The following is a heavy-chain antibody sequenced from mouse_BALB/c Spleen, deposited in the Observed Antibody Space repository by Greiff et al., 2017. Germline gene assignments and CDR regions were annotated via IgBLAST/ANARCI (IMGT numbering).Heavy chain of an antibody. CDR2: IYPGDGDT. D-gene: IGHD2-2*01. CDR3: ARENGYPDY. CDR1: GYAFSSYW. Sequence: QVHVKQSGAELVRPGSSVKISCKASGYAFSSYWMNWVKQRPGQGLEWIGQIYPGDGDTNYNGKFKGKATLTADKSSSTAYMQLSSLTSEDSAVYFCARENGYPDYWGQGTTLTVSS. V-gene: IGHV1-80*01. J-gene: IGHJ2*01.